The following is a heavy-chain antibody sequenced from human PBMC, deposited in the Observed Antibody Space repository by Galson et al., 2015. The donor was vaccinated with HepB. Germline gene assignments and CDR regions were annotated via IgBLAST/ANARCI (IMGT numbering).Heavy chain of an antibody. CDR3: TRGRSGYYFDY. J-gene: IGHJ4*02. Sequence: SLRLSCAASGFTFSNNWMHWVRQVPGKGLVWVSRISSDGSTTSYADSVKGRFTFSRDNSKSTLYFQMNSLRAEDTAVYYCTRGRSGYYFDYWGQGTLVTVSS. CDR1: GFTFSNNW. V-gene: IGHV3-74*01. CDR2: ISSDGSTT.